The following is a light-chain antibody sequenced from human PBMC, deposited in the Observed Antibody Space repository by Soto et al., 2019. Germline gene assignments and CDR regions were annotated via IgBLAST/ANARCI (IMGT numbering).Light chain of an antibody. CDR3: SSYTSSSTLV. Sequence: QSVLTQPASVSGSPGQSITISCTGTSSDVGGYNYVSWYQQHPGKAPKLMIYDVSNRPSGVSYRFSGSKSSNTASLTISGLQAEDEADYYCSSYTSSSTLVFGGGTKLTVL. CDR1: SSDVGGYNY. CDR2: DVS. V-gene: IGLV2-14*01. J-gene: IGLJ2*01.